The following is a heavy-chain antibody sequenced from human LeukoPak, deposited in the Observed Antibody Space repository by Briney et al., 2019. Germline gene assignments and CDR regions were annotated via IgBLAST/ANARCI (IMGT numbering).Heavy chain of an antibody. D-gene: IGHD2/OR15-2a*01. CDR1: GDSVPSNSAA. CDR3: ARMVGNSPDY. J-gene: IGHJ4*02. Sequence: SQTLSLTCAISGDSVPSNSAAWNWIRQSPSRGLEWLGRTYYRSKWSTDYAVFVKSRITINPDTSKNQFSPHLKSVTPEDTAVYYCARMVGNSPDYWGQGTLVTVSS. V-gene: IGHV6-1*01. CDR2: TYYRSKWST.